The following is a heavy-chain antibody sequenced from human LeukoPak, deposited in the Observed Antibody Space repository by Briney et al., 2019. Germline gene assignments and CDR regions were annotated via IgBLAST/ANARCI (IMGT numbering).Heavy chain of an antibody. Sequence: GGSLRLSCAASGFTLSSYVMHWVPQAPGKGLEWVSAITGSGAITYYADSLKGRFTISRDNSRSTLFLQMNNLRAEDTALYYCTKDAVDIHSASWLWFFDSWGQGTLVTVSS. J-gene: IGHJ4*02. D-gene: IGHD2-2*01. CDR1: GFTLSSYV. CDR3: TKDAVDIHSASWLWFFDS. CDR2: ITGSGAIT. V-gene: IGHV3-23*01.